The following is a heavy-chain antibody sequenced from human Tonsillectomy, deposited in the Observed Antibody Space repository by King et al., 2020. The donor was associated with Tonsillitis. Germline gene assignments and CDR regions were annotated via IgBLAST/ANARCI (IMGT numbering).Heavy chain of an antibody. V-gene: IGHV4-39*01. CDR2: IYYSGST. CDR1: GGSISSSSYY. D-gene: IGHD4-17*01. Sequence: QLQESGPGLVKPSETLSLTCTVSGGSISSSSYYWGWIRQPPGKGLEWIGSIYYSGSTYYNPSLKSRGTISVDTSKNQFSLKLSAVTAADTAVYYCARLRDYGDYYYYYMDVWGKGTTVTVSS. J-gene: IGHJ6*03. CDR3: ARLRDYGDYYYYYMDV.